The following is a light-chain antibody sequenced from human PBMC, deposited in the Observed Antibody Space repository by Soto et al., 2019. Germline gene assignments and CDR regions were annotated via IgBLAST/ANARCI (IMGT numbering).Light chain of an antibody. V-gene: IGLV4-69*01. Sequence: QSVLTQSPSASASLGASVNLTCTLSSGHSTYAIAWHQQQPDKGPRFLMILNTDGAHSRGDGIPDRFSGSSSGTERYLIISSLQSEDEADYYCQTWGTGFRVFGGGTKLTVL. CDR2: LNTDGAH. CDR3: QTWGTGFRV. CDR1: SGHSTYA. J-gene: IGLJ2*01.